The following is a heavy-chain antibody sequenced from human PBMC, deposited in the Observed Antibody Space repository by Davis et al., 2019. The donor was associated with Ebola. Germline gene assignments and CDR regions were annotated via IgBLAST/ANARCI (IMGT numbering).Heavy chain of an antibody. D-gene: IGHD6-19*01. V-gene: IGHV3-74*01. J-gene: IGHJ4*02. Sequence: GESLKISCAASGFPFSDYWMHWVRHSPSRGPEWVSRINPDGTNVGYADFVKGRFTISRDNTKNTLYVQMKSLGADDTALYYCASSVWPHTLAHWGPGTPVTV. CDR2: INPDGTNV. CDR3: ASSVWPHTLAH. CDR1: GFPFSDYW.